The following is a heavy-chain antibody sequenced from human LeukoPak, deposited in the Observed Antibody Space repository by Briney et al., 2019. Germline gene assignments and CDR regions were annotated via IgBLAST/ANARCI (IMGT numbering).Heavy chain of an antibody. J-gene: IGHJ3*02. CDR2: IYPGDSDT. Sequence: GESLKISCKGSGYSFTSYWIGWVRQMPGKGLEWMGIIYPGDSDTRYSPSFQGQVTISADKSISTAYLQWSSLKASDTAMYYCARRRGPYSSGWTWNAFDIWGQGTMVTVSS. V-gene: IGHV5-51*01. CDR3: ARRRGPYSSGWTWNAFDI. CDR1: GYSFTSYW. D-gene: IGHD6-19*01.